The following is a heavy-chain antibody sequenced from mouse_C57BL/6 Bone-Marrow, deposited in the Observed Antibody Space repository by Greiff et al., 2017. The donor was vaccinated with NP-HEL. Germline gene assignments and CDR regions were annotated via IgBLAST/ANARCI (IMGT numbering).Heavy chain of an antibody. CDR2: LDPNSGGT. V-gene: IGHV1-72*01. Sequence: QVQLKQPGAELVKPGASVKLSCKASGYTFTSYWMHWVKQRPGRGLEWIGRLDPNSGGTKYNEKFKGKATLPVDKPYSTAYMQLSSLTSEDYAVYYCAKSYYYGSLYYFDYWGQGTTLTVSA. CDR1: GYTFTSYW. J-gene: IGHJ2*01. CDR3: AKSYYYGSLYYFDY. D-gene: IGHD1-1*01.